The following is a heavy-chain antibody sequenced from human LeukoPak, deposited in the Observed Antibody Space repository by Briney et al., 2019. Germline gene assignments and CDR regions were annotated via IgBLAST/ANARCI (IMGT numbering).Heavy chain of an antibody. CDR1: GYTFTSYY. J-gene: IGHJ4*02. Sequence: ASVKVSCKASGYTFTSYYMHWVRQAPGQGLEWMGIINPSGGSTSYAQKFQGRVTMTRDMSTSTVYMELSSLRSEDTAVYYCARGPAWGYSSPYYFDYWGQGTLVTVSS. CDR2: INPSGGST. CDR3: ARGPAWGYSSPYYFDY. D-gene: IGHD5-18*01. V-gene: IGHV1-46*01.